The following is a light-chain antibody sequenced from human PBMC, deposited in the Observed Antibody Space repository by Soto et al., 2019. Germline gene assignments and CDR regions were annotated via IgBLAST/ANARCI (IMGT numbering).Light chain of an antibody. CDR1: QSSSSD. Sequence: EIRMTQSASCLSACVGDRVSMXCRASQSSSSDVNWCQQTAGKARKPLIYAASSLQSGVTSRFSGSGYGKDFTLTISSLQPEDFATYECQQSYSTPTFGQGTKVDIK. CDR2: AAS. V-gene: IGKV1-39*01. J-gene: IGKJ1*01. CDR3: QQSYSTPT.